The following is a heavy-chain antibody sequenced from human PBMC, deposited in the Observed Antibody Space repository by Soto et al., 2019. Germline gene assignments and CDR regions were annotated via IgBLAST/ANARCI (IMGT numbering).Heavy chain of an antibody. J-gene: IGHJ4*02. CDR1: GFTFSSYS. Sequence: GGSLRLSCAASGFTFSSYSMNWVRQAPGKGLEWVSSISSSSSYIYYADSVKGRFTISRDNAKNSLYLQMNSLRAEDTAVYYCARVRVVVVAATGYFDYWGQGTLVTVSS. CDR3: ARVRVVVVAATGYFDY. V-gene: IGHV3-21*01. D-gene: IGHD2-15*01. CDR2: ISSSSSYI.